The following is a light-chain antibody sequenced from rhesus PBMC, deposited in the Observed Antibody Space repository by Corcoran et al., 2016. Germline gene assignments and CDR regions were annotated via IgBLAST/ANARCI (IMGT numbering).Light chain of an antibody. CDR3: QQHNRYPPT. J-gene: IGKJ4*01. Sequence: DIQMTQSPSPPSAFGGDTVTITCRASQGISYYSAWYQQKPGKAPQPLFYYASMLESGAPSRISGSGSGTDFTLTLSRRQPEEFAIYYYQQHNRYPPTFGGGTKVEIK. CDR2: YAS. V-gene: IGKV1S14*01. CDR1: QGISYY.